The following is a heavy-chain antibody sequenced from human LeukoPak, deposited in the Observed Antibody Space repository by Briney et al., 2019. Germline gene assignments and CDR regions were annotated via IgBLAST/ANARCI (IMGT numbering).Heavy chain of an antibody. CDR3: VRSHSSGYGPVDS. J-gene: IGHJ4*02. CDR1: GFTFSDYY. D-gene: IGHD3-22*01. V-gene: IGHV3-72*01. Sequence: GGSLRLSCTASGFTFSDYYMDWVRQAPGKGLEWVGRIRNKANSYTTEYAASVTGRFTISRDDSKNSLYLRMSSLKTEDTAVYYCVRSHSSGYGPVDSWGQGTLVTVSS. CDR2: IRNKANSYTT.